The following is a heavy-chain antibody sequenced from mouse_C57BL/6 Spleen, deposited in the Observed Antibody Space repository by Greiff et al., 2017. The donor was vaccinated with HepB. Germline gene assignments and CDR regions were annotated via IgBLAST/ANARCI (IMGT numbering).Heavy chain of an antibody. J-gene: IGHJ3*01. CDR2: IDPSDSET. CDR1: GYTFTSYW. Sequence: QVQLQQPGAELVRPGSSVKLSCKASGYTFTSYWMHWVKQRPIQGLEWIGNIDPSDSETHYNQKFKDKATLTVDKSSSTAYMPLSSLTSEDSAVYYCARAYGSTIRGFAYWGQGTLVTVSA. V-gene: IGHV1-52*01. CDR3: ARAYGSTIRGFAY. D-gene: IGHD1-1*01.